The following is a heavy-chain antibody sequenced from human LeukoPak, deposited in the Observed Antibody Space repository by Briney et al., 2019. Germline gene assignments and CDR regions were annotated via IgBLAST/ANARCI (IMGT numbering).Heavy chain of an antibody. J-gene: IGHJ4*02. V-gene: IGHV4-4*07. D-gene: IGHD3-22*01. CDR3: ARDRYHYDSSGYYQLDY. CDR1: GGSIGSYY. CDR2: ISTSGST. Sequence: SETLSLTCTVSGGSIGSYYWSWIRQPAGKGLEWIGRISTSGSTNYNPSLKSRVTMSVDTSKNQFSLKLSSVTAADTAVYYCARDRYHYDSSGYYQLDYWGQGTLVTVSS.